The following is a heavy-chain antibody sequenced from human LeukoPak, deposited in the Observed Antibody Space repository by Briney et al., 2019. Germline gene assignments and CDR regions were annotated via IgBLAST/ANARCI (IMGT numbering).Heavy chain of an antibody. CDR2: IKQDGSDK. CDR1: VFTLCFYW. V-gene: IGHV3-7*01. D-gene: IGHD3-22*01. Sequence: GGSVSLSCAASVFTLCFYWMSWVRQAPGKGVEWVANIKQDGSDKYYVDSVKGRFIISRDNSKNSLYLQMNSLRAEDTAFYFCARHSNKYDYDSSGHYRSFDYWGQGTLVSVSS. J-gene: IGHJ4*02. CDR3: ARHSNKYDYDSSGHYRSFDY.